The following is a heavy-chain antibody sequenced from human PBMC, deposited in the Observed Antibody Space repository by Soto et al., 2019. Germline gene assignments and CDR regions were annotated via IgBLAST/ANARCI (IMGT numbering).Heavy chain of an antibody. CDR2: IYPGDSDT. Sequence: GESLKISCKGSGYSFTSYWIGWVRQMPGKGLEWMGIIYPGDSDTRYSPSFQGQVTISADNSISTAYLQWSSLKASDTAMYYCAGPYNSPWSGGAFDIWGQGTMVTVSS. CDR1: GYSFTSYW. D-gene: IGHD6-19*01. V-gene: IGHV5-51*01. J-gene: IGHJ3*02. CDR3: AGPYNSPWSGGAFDI.